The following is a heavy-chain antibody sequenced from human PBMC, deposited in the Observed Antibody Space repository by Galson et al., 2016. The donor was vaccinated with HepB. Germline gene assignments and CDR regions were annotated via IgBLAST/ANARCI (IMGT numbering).Heavy chain of an antibody. CDR2: TRNRAHSYTT. J-gene: IGHJ3*02. CDR1: GFSFSDHH. V-gene: IGHV3-72*01. Sequence: SLRLSCAASGFSFSDHHMDWVRQAPGKGLQWVGRTRNRAHSYTTEYAASVKGRFTISRDDSKNTLYLQMNSLKTEDTAVYYCASSPAPPDDAFDIWGQGTMATVSS. CDR3: ASSPAPPDDAFDI.